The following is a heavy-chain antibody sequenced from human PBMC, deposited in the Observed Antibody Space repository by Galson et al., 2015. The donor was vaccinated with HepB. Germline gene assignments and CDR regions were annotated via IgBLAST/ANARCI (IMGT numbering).Heavy chain of an antibody. CDR3: ARGDESIAAAGVSFDY. Sequence: SETLSLTCAVYGGSFSGYYWSWIRQPPGKGLEWIGEINHSGSTNYNPSLKSRVTISVDTSKNQFSLKLSSVTAADTAVYYCARGDESIAAAGVSFDYWGQGTLVTVSS. D-gene: IGHD6-13*01. J-gene: IGHJ4*02. CDR1: GGSFSGYY. CDR2: INHSGST. V-gene: IGHV4-34*01.